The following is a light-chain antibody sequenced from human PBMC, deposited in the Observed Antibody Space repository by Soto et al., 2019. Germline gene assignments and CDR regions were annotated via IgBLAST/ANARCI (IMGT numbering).Light chain of an antibody. CDR3: QQYNSYLWT. J-gene: IGKJ1*01. Sequence: DIQMTQSPSTLSASVGDRVTITCRASQGISSYLAWYQQKPGKAPKLLIYDASSLESGVPSRFSGSGSGTEFTLTISSLQPDDFATYYCQQYNSYLWTFGQGTKVDIK. CDR1: QGISSY. V-gene: IGKV1-5*01. CDR2: DAS.